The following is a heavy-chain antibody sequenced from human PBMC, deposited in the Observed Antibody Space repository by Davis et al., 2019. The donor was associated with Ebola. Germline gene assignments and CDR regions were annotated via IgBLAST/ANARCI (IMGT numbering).Heavy chain of an antibody. CDR2: ISGSGGST. V-gene: IGHV3-23*01. J-gene: IGHJ4*02. Sequence: GESLKISCAASGFTFSSYAMSWVRQAPGKGLEWVSAISGSGGSTYYADSVKGRFTISRDNSKNTLYLQMNSLRAEDTAVYYCVGPSAVAGIPLTFDYWGQGTLVTVSS. CDR1: GFTFSSYA. CDR3: VGPSAVAGIPLTFDY. D-gene: IGHD6-19*01.